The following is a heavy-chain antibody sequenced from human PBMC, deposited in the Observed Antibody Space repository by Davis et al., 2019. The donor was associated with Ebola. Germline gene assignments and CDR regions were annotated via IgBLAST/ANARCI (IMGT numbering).Heavy chain of an antibody. V-gene: IGHV4-59*08. J-gene: IGHJ6*02. CDR3: ARRGRARGMDV. Sequence: MPGGSLRLSCTASGGSISSYYWSWIRQPPGKGLEWIGYTYYSGSTNYNPSLKSRVTISVDTSKNQFSLKLSSVTAADTAVYYCARRGRARGMDVWGQGTTVTVSS. CDR2: TYYSGST. CDR1: GGSISSYY.